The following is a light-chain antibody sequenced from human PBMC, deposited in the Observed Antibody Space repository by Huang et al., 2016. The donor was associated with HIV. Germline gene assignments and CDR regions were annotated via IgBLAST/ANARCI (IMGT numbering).Light chain of an antibody. CDR1: QSVSSN. CDR3: QQYNNWPRT. J-gene: IGKJ1*01. V-gene: IGKV3-15*01. CDR2: GAS. Sequence: EIVMTQSPATRSVSPGERATLSCRASQSVSSNLAWYQQKPGQAPRRLSYGASTRATGIPARFSGSGSGTEFTLTISSLQSEDFAVYYCQQYNNWPRTFGQGTKVEIK.